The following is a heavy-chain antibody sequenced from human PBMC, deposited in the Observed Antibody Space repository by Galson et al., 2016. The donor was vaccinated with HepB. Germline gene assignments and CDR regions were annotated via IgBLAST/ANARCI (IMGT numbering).Heavy chain of an antibody. CDR2: ISHDGGDK. CDR1: GFSFRSYA. Sequence: SLRLSCAASGFSFRSYAMHWVRQAPGKGPEWVAVISHDGGDKYYADSVKGRFTISRDNSKNTVYLQMNSLRAEDTAVYYCARGPGSYYRGREFYYGMDVWGQGTTVTVSS. D-gene: IGHD3-10*01. CDR3: ARGPGSYYRGREFYYGMDV. J-gene: IGHJ6*02. V-gene: IGHV3-30*04.